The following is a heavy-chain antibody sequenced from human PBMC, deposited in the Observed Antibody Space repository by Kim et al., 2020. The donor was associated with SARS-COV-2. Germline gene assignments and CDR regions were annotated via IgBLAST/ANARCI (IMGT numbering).Heavy chain of an antibody. D-gene: IGHD2-2*01. J-gene: IGHJ4*01. CDR2: ISGSGGST. V-gene: IGHV3-23*01. Sequence: GGSLRLSCAASGFTFSSYAMSWVRQAPGKGLEWVSAISGSGGSTYYADSVKGRFTISRDNSKNSLYLQMNSLRAEDTAVYYCARGDIVVVPAADFEYWGQGALVTVSS. CDR3: ARGDIVVVPAADFEY. CDR1: GFTFSSYA.